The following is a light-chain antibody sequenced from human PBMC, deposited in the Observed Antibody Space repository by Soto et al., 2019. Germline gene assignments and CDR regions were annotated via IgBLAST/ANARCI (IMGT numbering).Light chain of an antibody. CDR1: SRDVGGYKY. CDR3: SSYTSSSSYV. Sequence: QSALTQPASVSGSPGQSITIYCTGTSRDVGGYKYVSWYQQHPDKALKLIIYDVTNRPSGISNRFSGSKSGNTASLTISGLQAEDEADYYCSSYTSSSSYVFGTGIKVTVL. V-gene: IGLV2-14*01. J-gene: IGLJ1*01. CDR2: DVT.